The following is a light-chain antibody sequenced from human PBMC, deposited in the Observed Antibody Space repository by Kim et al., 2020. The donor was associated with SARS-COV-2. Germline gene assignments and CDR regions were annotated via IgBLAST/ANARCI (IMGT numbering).Light chain of an antibody. CDR1: QSVLYSSNNKSY. CDR2: WAS. Sequence: DIVMTQSPDSLAVSLGERATINCKSSQSVLYSSNNKSYLAWYQQKPGQPPKLLIYWASTRESGVPDRFSGSGSGTDFTLTISSLQAEDVAVYYCQQRYTFGQGTKLEI. J-gene: IGKJ2*01. CDR3: QQRYT. V-gene: IGKV4-1*01.